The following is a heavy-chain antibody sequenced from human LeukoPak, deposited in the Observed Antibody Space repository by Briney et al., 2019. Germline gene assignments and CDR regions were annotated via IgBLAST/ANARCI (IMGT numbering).Heavy chain of an antibody. CDR1: GGTFSSYA. D-gene: IGHD3-16*01. J-gene: IGHJ4*02. CDR2: IIPIFGTA. Sequence: SVKVSCKASGGTFSSYAISWVRQAPGQGLEWMGGIIPIFGTANYAQKFQGRVTITADKSTSTAYMELSSLRSEDTAVYYCASEIGLSGGYYFDYWGQGTPVTVSS. V-gene: IGHV1-69*06. CDR3: ASEIGLSGGYYFDY.